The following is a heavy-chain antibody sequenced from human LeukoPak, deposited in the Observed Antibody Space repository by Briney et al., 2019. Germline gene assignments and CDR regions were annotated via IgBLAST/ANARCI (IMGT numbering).Heavy chain of an antibody. Sequence: GGSLRLSCAASGFTFSTYWMGWVRQTPGKGLEWVANIKPDGGEKYYVDSMKGRFTISRDNARNSLYLQMNSLRAEDTAVYYCARDSFETDIDYWGQGTLVTVSS. D-gene: IGHD1-14*01. CDR3: ARDSFETDIDY. J-gene: IGHJ4*02. V-gene: IGHV3-7*01. CDR1: GFTFSTYW. CDR2: IKPDGGEK.